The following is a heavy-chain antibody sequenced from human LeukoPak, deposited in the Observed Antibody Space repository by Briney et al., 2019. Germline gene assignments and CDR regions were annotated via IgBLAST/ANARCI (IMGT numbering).Heavy chain of an antibody. CDR2: ISGGGVTT. V-gene: IGHV3-23*01. D-gene: IGHD3-16*01. Sequence: GGSLRLSCVGSGFTSIAYALTWARQAPGKGLEWVSGISGGGVTTYYADSVKGRFTISRDNSKNTLYLQMNGLRADDTAIYYCARNQQLGGHSYYYYGMDVWGQGTTVTVSS. CDR1: GFTSIAYA. CDR3: ARNQQLGGHSYYYYGMDV. J-gene: IGHJ6*02.